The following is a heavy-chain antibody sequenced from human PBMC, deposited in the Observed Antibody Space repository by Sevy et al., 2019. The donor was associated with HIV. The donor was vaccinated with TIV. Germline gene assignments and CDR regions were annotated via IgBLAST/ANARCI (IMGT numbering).Heavy chain of an antibody. V-gene: IGHV3-30-3*01. CDR3: ARDGYSYGFGWYFDY. CDR2: ISYDESSK. Sequence: GGSLRLSCVASGFTFSNYAMHWVRQAPGMGLEWVAVISYDESSKYYADSVKGRFTISRDNSKNTLYMQMNSLRAEDTAVYYCARDGYSYGFGWYFDYWGQGTLVTVSS. D-gene: IGHD5-18*01. CDR1: GFTFSNYA. J-gene: IGHJ4*02.